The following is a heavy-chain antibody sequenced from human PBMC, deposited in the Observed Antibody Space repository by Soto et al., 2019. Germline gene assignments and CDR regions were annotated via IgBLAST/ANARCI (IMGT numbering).Heavy chain of an antibody. CDR2: INAGNGNT. D-gene: IGHD4-17*01. J-gene: IGHJ3*02. Sequence: ASVKVSCKASGYTFTSYAMHWVRQAPGQRLEWMGWINAGNGNTKYSQKFQGRVTITRDTSASTAYMELSSLRSEDTAVYYCARSGEMTTVTTRNKGAFDIWGQGTMVTVSS. CDR3: ARSGEMTTVTTRNKGAFDI. V-gene: IGHV1-3*01. CDR1: GYTFTSYA.